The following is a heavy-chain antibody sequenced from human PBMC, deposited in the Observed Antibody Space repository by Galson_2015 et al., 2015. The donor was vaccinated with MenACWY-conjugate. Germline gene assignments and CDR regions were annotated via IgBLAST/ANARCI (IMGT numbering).Heavy chain of an antibody. CDR2: IKSKTDGGTT. J-gene: IGHJ1*01. V-gene: IGHV3-15*01. D-gene: IGHD4/OR15-4a*01. CDR1: GFTFSNAW. CDR3: TTAYGEDPPQH. Sequence: SLRLSCAASGFTFSNAWMSWVRQAPGKGLEWVGRIKSKTDGGTTDYAAPVKGRFTISRDDSKNTLYLQMNSLKTEDTAVYYCTTAYGEDPPQHWGQGTLVTVSS.